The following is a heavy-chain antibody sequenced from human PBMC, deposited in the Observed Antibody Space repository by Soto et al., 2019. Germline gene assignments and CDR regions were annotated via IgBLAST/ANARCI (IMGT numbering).Heavy chain of an antibody. Sequence: EVQLVESGGGLVKPGGSLRLSCAASGFSFSNAWMKWVRQAPGKGLEWVGRIKSEANGGTTDHAAPVKGRFIISRDDSKNMLLLQMDSLITEDSAVYYCAYYRDSGARDVYFWGKGTLVTVSS. CDR2: IKSEANGGTT. CDR1: GFSFSNAW. J-gene: IGHJ4*02. D-gene: IGHD2-15*01. CDR3: AYYRDSGARDVYF. V-gene: IGHV3-15*07.